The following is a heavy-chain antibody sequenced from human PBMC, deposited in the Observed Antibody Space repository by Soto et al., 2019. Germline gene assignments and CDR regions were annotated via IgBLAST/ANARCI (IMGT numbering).Heavy chain of an antibody. CDR2: ISHDGSNK. V-gene: IGHV3-30*18. D-gene: IGHD1-26*01. J-gene: IGHJ4*02. CDR1: GFTFSTYG. Sequence: QVQLVESGGGVVQPGRSLRLSCAASGFTFSTYGMHWVRQAPGKGLEWVAFISHDGSNKYYADSVKGRFTISRDNSKNTLYLQMNSLRTEDTAVYYCAKGGSPADYWGQGTLVTVSS. CDR3: AKGGSPADY.